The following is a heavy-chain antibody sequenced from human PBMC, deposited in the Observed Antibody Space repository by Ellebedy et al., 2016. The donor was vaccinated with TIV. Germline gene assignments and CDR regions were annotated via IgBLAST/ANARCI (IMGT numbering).Heavy chain of an antibody. Sequence: GGSLRLSCTASGFTFGDYAMSWFRQAPGKGLEWVGFIKSKAFGGTTEYAASVKGRFTISRGDSKSIAYLQMNSLKTEDTAVYYCSRFYRQRLGELSFSGRRETDDYWGQGTLVTVSS. D-gene: IGHD3-16*02. V-gene: IGHV3-49*03. CDR3: SRFYRQRLGELSFSGRRETDDY. CDR1: GFTFGDYA. CDR2: IKSKAFGGTT. J-gene: IGHJ4*02.